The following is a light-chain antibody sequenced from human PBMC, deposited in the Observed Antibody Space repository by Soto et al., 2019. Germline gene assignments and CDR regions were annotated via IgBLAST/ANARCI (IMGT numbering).Light chain of an antibody. CDR1: SSNIGSNY. J-gene: IGLJ2*01. V-gene: IGLV1-47*01. Sequence: QSVLTQPPSASGTPGQRVTISCSGSSSNIGSNYVYWYQQLPGTATKLLIYRNNQRPSGVPDRFSGSKSGTSASLAISGLRSEDEADYYCAAWDDSLSALFGGGTKVTVL. CDR3: AAWDDSLSAL. CDR2: RNN.